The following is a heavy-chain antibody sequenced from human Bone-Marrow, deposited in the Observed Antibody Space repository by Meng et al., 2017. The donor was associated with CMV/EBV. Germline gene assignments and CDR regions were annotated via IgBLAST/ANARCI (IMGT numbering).Heavy chain of an antibody. J-gene: IGHJ5*02. V-gene: IGHV1-69*05. CDR2: IIPIFGTA. CDR3: ARVFGVVIGGWFEP. CDR1: GGTFSSYA. D-gene: IGHD3-3*01. Sequence: SVKVSCKASGGTFSSYAISWVRQAPGQGLEWMGGIIPIFGTANYAQKFQGRVTITTDESTSTAYMELSSLRSEDTAVYYCARVFGVVIGGWFEPWGPGTLVTVSS.